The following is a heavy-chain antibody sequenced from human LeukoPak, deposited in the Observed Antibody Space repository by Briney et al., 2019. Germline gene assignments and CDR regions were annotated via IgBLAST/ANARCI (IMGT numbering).Heavy chain of an antibody. V-gene: IGHV1-24*01. J-gene: IGHJ3*02. D-gene: IGHD6-19*01. CDR2: FDPEDGET. CDR3: ATVRQWLVSFAFDI. CDR1: GYTLTELS. Sequence: ASVKVSRKVSGYTLTELSMHWVRQAPGKGLEWMGGFDPEDGETIYAQKFQGRVTMTEDTSTDTAYMELSSLRSEDTAVYYCATVRQWLVSFAFDIWGQGTMVTVSS.